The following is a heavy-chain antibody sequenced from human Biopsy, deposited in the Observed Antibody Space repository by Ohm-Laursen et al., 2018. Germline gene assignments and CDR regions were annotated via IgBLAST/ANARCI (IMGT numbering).Heavy chain of an antibody. V-gene: IGHV1-2*06. CDR1: GYPFSNYY. J-gene: IGHJ4*02. CDR3: ARMEQPHDY. D-gene: IGHD6-13*01. Sequence: SSVTVSCKASGYPFSNYYLFWVRQAPGQGLEWMGRINPNSGDTVFARNFQGRVTMTRDTAISTVYMGLRNLRPDDTAVYFCARMEQPHDYWGQGTLVTVSS. CDR2: INPNSGDT.